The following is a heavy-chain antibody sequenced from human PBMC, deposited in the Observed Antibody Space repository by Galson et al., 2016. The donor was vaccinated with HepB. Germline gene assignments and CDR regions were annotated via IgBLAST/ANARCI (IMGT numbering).Heavy chain of an antibody. Sequence: SLRLSCAVSGFSFRSHAMNWARQAPGKGLEWVSSISSGISYTYYADSVKGRFTISRDNARNSLYLQMNSLRVEDTAVYYCARMRYSSGWLDGFDIWGQGTMVTVSS. CDR2: ISSGISYT. V-gene: IGHV3-21*01. J-gene: IGHJ3*02. D-gene: IGHD6-19*01. CDR3: ARMRYSSGWLDGFDI. CDR1: GFSFRSHA.